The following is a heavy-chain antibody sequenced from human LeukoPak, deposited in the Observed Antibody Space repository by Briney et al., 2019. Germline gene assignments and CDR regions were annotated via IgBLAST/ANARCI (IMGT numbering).Heavy chain of an antibody. D-gene: IGHD1-26*01. CDR1: GFPFGSYA. Sequence: TGGSLRFSCAAPGFPFGSYAMGWVRQAQGKGLEWVSAISGSGGSTYYADSVKGRFTISRDNSKNTLYLQMNSLRAEDTAVYYCARWELQGNWFDPWGQGTLVTVSS. V-gene: IGHV3-23*01. CDR3: ARWELQGNWFDP. CDR2: ISGSGGST. J-gene: IGHJ5*02.